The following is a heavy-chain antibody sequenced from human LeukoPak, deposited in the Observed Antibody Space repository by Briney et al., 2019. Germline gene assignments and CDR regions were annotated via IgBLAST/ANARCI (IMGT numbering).Heavy chain of an antibody. J-gene: IGHJ4*02. CDR3: TRSPYELWFGPYYFDY. V-gene: IGHV1-18*01. Sequence: ASVKVSCKASGYTFTSYGISWVRQAPGQGLEWMGWISAYNGNTNYAQKLQGRVTMTTDTSTSTAYMELRSLRSDDTAVYYCTRSPYELWFGPYYFDYWGQGTLVTVSS. D-gene: IGHD3-10*01. CDR1: GYTFTSYG. CDR2: ISAYNGNT.